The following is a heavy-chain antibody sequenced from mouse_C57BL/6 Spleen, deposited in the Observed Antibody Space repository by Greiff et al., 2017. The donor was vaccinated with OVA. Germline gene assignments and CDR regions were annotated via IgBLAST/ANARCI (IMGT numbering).Heavy chain of an antibody. CDR2: INPNYGTT. Sequence: VHVKQSGPELVKPGASVKISCKASGYSFTDYNMNWVKQSNGKSLEWIGVINPNYGTTSYNQKFKGKATLTVDQSSSTAYMQLNSLTSEDSAVYYCARGNYGNPHFDYWGQGTTLTVSS. J-gene: IGHJ2*01. CDR1: GYSFTDYN. V-gene: IGHV1-39*01. CDR3: ARGNYGNPHFDY. D-gene: IGHD2-1*01.